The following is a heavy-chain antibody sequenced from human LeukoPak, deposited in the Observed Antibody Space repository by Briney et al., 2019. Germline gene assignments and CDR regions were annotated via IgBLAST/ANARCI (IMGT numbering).Heavy chain of an antibody. CDR1: GFTFSSYW. CDR2: SNTDGSST. Sequence: GGSLRLSCAASGFTFSSYWMNWVRQAPGKGLVWVSRSNTDGSSTFYADSVKGRFTISRDNAKNTLYLQMNSLRAEDTAVYYCARGTASIGLDNWGQGTLVTVSS. V-gene: IGHV3-74*01. J-gene: IGHJ4*02. D-gene: IGHD1-1*01. CDR3: ARGTASIGLDN.